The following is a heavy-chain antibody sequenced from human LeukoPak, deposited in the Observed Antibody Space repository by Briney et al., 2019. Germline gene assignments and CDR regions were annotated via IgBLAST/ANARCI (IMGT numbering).Heavy chain of an antibody. V-gene: IGHV1-18*01. Sequence: ASVKVSCKASGYTFTSYGISWVRQAPGQGLEWMGWISAYNGNTNYAQKLHGRVTMTTDTSTSTAYMELRSLRSDDTAVYYCARESQWLALSIFDYWGQGTLVTVSS. J-gene: IGHJ4*02. D-gene: IGHD6-19*01. CDR3: ARESQWLALSIFDY. CDR1: GYTFTSYG. CDR2: ISAYNGNT.